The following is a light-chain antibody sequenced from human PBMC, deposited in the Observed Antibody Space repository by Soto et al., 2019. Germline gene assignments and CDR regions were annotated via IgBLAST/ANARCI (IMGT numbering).Light chain of an antibody. CDR1: SSNIGSNY. CDR2: DDN. Sequence: QSVLTQPPSVSAAPGQTVTISYSGSSSNIGSNYVSWYQQLPGTAPKLLIYDDNKRPSGIPDRFSGSKSGTSATLGITGLQTGDEADYYCGTWDSSLSAGVFGGGTQLTVL. CDR3: GTWDSSLSAGV. J-gene: IGLJ2*01. V-gene: IGLV1-51*01.